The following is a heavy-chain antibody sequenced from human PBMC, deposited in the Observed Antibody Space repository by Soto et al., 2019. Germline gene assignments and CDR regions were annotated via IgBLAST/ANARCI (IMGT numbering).Heavy chain of an antibody. CDR3: ARGKGDYWSGCSPFDS. CDR1: GYTFTNFG. J-gene: IGHJ4*02. Sequence: QVQLVQSAAEVKKPGASVTVSCKVSGYTFTNFGVTWVRQDPGQGLEWMGWISVYNGNTFYADNFQGRVSMTTDTSTSTAFMEMWGLRYDDTAIYYCARGKGDYWSGCSPFDSWGQGTQVIVSS. V-gene: IGHV1-18*01. CDR2: ISVYNGNT. D-gene: IGHD3-3*01.